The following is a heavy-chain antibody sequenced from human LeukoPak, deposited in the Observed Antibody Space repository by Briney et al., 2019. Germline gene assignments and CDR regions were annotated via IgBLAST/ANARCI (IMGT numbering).Heavy chain of an antibody. CDR1: GGSISNYH. CDR3: ARVKYSSGSTSSWFDP. J-gene: IGHJ5*02. Sequence: SETLSLTCAVSGGSISNYHWSWFRQPPGTGLEWIGYIEYSGGTTYNSSLKSRVTISVDTSKNQFSLKLSSVTAADTAVYYCARVKYSSGSTSSWFDPWGRGTPVAVSS. V-gene: IGHV4-59*08. CDR2: IEYSGGT. D-gene: IGHD3-10*01.